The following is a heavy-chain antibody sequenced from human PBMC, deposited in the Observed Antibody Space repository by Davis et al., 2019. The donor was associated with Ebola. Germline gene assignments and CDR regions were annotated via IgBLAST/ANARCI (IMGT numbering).Heavy chain of an antibody. V-gene: IGHV4-39*01. D-gene: IGHD2-21*01. CDR3: ARHGYGGEFWVPFDY. Sequence: SETLSLTCTVSGGSISSTIYYLGWIRQSPGMRLEWIACIYYSGYAYYSPSLKSRVTISVDTSKDQFSLKLNSVTAADTAVYYCARHGYGGEFWVPFDYLGQGALVTVSS. J-gene: IGHJ4*02. CDR2: IYYSGYA. CDR1: GGSISSTIYY.